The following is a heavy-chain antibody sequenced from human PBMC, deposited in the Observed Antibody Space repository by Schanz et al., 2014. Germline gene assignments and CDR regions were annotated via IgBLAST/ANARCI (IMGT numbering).Heavy chain of an antibody. Sequence: QVQLVQSGAEVKKPGATVKVSCKASGYIFINSGISWVRQAPGQGLEWMGWISVYNHNKEYDQKFQGRVTMTPDTSTSTAYMALTDLRSDDTAVYYCARDRRFFDRDDLYYFDSWGQGTLVTVSS. CDR2: ISVYNHNK. CDR1: GYIFINSG. V-gene: IGHV1-18*01. J-gene: IGHJ4*02. D-gene: IGHD3-3*01. CDR3: ARDRRFFDRDDLYYFDS.